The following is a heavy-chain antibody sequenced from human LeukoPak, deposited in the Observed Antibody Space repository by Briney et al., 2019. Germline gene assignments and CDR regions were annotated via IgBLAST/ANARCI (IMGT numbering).Heavy chain of an antibody. V-gene: IGHV3-53*01. CDR2: IYYGGDT. CDR1: GFAVGSNY. CDR3: AKRKVATEYYFDY. D-gene: IGHD1-26*01. J-gene: IGHJ4*02. Sequence: GGSLRLSCAASGFAVGSNYMSWVRQAPGKGLEWVSLIYYGGDTYYADSVKGRFTISRDNSKNTVYMQMNSLRAEDTAVYYCAKRKVATEYYFDYWGQGTLVTVSS.